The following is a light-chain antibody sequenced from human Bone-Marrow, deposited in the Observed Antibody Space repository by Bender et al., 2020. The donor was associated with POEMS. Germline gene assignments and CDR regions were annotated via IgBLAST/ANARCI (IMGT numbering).Light chain of an antibody. CDR2: DDS. V-gene: IGLV3-21*03. CDR3: CSYAGSLYV. J-gene: IGLJ1*01. Sequence: SYVLTQPPSVSVAPGKTASITCGGNNIGSKSVHWYQQKPGQAPILVVYDDSDRPSGIPERFSGFNSGNTATLAIIRVEAGDEADYYCCSYAGSLYVFGTGTTVTVL. CDR1: NIGSKS.